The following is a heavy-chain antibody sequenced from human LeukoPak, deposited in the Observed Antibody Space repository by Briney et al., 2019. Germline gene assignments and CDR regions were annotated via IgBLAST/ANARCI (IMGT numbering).Heavy chain of an antibody. D-gene: IGHD1-26*01. CDR3: ARDGIVGATGEFDY. CDR2: IYYSGST. Sequence: SETLSLTCTVSGGSISSYYSSWIRQPPGKGLEWIGYIYYSGSTNYNPSLKSRVTISVDTSKNQFSLKLSSVTAADTAVYYCARDGIVGATGEFDYWGQGTLVTVSS. V-gene: IGHV4-59*01. CDR1: GGSISSYY. J-gene: IGHJ4*02.